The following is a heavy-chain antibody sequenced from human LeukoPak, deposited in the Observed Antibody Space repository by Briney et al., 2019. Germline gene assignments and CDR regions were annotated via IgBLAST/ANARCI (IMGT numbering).Heavy chain of an antibody. D-gene: IGHD3-10*01. Sequence: GGSLRLSCAASGFTFSDYYMSWIRQAPGKGLEWVSSITSSSSYIKTADSAKGRFTISRDNPKNSLFLQMSSLRAEDTAVYYCATFGSGSNLDALDVWGQGTMVTVSS. V-gene: IGHV3-11*06. CDR2: ITSSSSYI. J-gene: IGHJ3*01. CDR1: GFTFSDYY. CDR3: ATFGSGSNLDALDV.